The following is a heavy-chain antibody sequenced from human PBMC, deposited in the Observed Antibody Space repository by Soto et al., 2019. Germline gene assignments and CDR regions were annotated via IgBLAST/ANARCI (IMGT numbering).Heavy chain of an antibody. V-gene: IGHV1-18*04. D-gene: IGHD3-3*01. CDR1: GYTFTSYG. Sequence: ASVKVSCKASGYTFTSYGISWVRQAPGQGLEWMGWISAYNGNTNYVQKLQGRVTMTTDTSTSTAYMELRSLRSDDTAVYYCARVYDFWSGYYTYYYYGMDVWGQGTTVTVSS. J-gene: IGHJ6*02. CDR2: ISAYNGNT. CDR3: ARVYDFWSGYYTYYYYGMDV.